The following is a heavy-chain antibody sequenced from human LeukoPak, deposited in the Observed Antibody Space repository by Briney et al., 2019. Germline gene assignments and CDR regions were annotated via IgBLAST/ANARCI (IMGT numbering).Heavy chain of an antibody. V-gene: IGHV3-23*01. J-gene: IGHJ4*02. CDR2: ISGSGIST. CDR1: GFTFSDYG. Sequence: PGGSLRLSCAAAGFTFSDYGMNWVRQAPGKGLEWVSGISGSGISTYYADSVKGRFTISRDNSKNTLYLQMNSLRVEDTAVYYCARESCSGWCVFDYWGQGTLVTVSS. CDR3: ARESCSGWCVFDY. D-gene: IGHD6-19*01.